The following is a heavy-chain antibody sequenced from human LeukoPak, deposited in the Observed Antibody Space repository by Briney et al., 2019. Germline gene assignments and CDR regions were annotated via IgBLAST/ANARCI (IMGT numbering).Heavy chain of an antibody. CDR2: ISYSGST. CDR3: VRIYCTSTSCYGDSYYGMDV. CDR1: GDSISSSRHS. V-gene: IGHV4-39*01. J-gene: IGHJ6*02. D-gene: IGHD2-2*01. Sequence: SETLSLTCTVSGDSISSSRHSWGWIRQPPGKGLEWIGSISYSGSTYYNPSPKTRVTMSVDTSENQFSLKLSSVTAADSTVYYCVRIYCTSTSCYGDSYYGMDVWGQGTTVTVSS.